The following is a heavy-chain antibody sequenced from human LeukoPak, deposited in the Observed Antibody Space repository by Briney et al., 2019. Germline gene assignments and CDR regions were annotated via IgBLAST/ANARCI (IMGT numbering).Heavy chain of an antibody. V-gene: IGHV3-7*01. D-gene: IGHD3-22*01. Sequence: GGSLRLSCVASGFSFSRYWMSWVRQAPGKGLEWVANIKEDGSEKYYVDSVKGRFTISRDNAKNSLYLQMNSLRAEDTAVYYCARGPVVGNYDSSGYFPPYWGQGTLVTVS. J-gene: IGHJ4*02. CDR2: IKEDGSEK. CDR3: ARGPVVGNYDSSGYFPPY. CDR1: GFSFSRYW.